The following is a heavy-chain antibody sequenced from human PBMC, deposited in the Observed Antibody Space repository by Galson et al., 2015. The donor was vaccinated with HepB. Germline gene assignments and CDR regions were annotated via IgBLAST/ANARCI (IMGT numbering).Heavy chain of an antibody. CDR3: ARDRWDWDYYDGSGYGGYFDY. D-gene: IGHD3-22*01. J-gene: IGHJ4*02. V-gene: IGHV3-7*03. CDR1: GFTFSSYW. CDR2: IKQDGSEE. Sequence: SLRLSCAASGFTFSSYWMTWVRQAPGKGLEWVANIKQDGSEEYDVDSVKGRFTISRDNAKISLYLQMNSLRAEDTAVYYCARDRWDWDYYDGSGYGGYFDYWGQGTLVTVSS.